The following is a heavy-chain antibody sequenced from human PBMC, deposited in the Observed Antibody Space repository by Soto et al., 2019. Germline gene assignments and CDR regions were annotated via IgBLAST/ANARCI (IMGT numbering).Heavy chain of an antibody. D-gene: IGHD5-18*01. CDR3: GRVIHDHRHYYFDD. CDR2: ISSRSSNI. J-gene: IGHJ4*02. Sequence: GGSLRLSCAASGCTFSSYGMSWVRQAPGKGLEWVSIISSRSSNIYYADSVKGRFTISRDNARNSIYLQMTSLRGEDTAVYYCGRVIHDHRHYYFDDWGQGHPVTVSS. V-gene: IGHV3-21*01. CDR1: GCTFSSYG.